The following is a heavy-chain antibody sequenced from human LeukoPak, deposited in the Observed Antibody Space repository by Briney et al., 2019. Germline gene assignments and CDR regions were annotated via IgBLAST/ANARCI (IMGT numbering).Heavy chain of an antibody. CDR1: GYTFTSYD. J-gene: IGHJ4*02. CDR3: ARGTEELDY. Sequence: ASVKVSCKASGYTFTSYDINWVRQATGQGLEWMGWINPNSGGTNYAQKFQGRVTMTRDTSIGTAYMELSRLRSDDTAVYYCARGTEELDYWGQGTLVTVSS. CDR2: INPNSGGT. V-gene: IGHV1-2*02.